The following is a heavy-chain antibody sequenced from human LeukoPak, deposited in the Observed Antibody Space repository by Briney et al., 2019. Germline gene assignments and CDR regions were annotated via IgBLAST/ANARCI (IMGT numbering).Heavy chain of an antibody. Sequence: PSETLSLTCAVYGGSFSGYYWSWIRQPPGKGMEWIGYIYYSGSTNYNPSLKSRVTISVDTSKNQFSLKLSSVTAADTAVYYCARHGAMVRGPIDYWGQGTLVTASS. CDR2: IYYSGST. V-gene: IGHV4-59*08. CDR1: GGSFSGYY. CDR3: ARHGAMVRGPIDY. D-gene: IGHD3-10*01. J-gene: IGHJ4*02.